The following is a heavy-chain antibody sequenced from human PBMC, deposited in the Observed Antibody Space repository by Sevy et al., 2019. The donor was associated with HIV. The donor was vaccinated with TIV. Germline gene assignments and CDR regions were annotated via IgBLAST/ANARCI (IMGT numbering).Heavy chain of an antibody. CDR2: ISYDGSNK. J-gene: IGHJ4*02. V-gene: IGHV3-30-3*01. Sequence: GGALRLPCAASGFTFSSYAMHWVRQAPGKGLEWVAVISYDGSNKYYADSVKGRFTISRDNSKNTLYLQMNSLRAEDTAVYYCARAGPFVERFNYFDYWGQGTLVTVSS. CDR3: ARAGPFVERFNYFDY. D-gene: IGHD3-10*01. CDR1: GFTFSSYA.